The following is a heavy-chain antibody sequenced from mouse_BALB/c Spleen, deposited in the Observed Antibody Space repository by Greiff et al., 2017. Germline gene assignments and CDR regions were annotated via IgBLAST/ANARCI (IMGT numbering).Heavy chain of an antibody. CDR3: ARGGNYPYWYCDV. CDR2: INSNGGST. J-gene: IGHJ1*01. Sequence: EVKLVESGGGLVQPGGSLKLSCAASGFTFSSYGMSWVRQTPDKRLELVATINSNGGSTYYPDSVTGRFTISRDNAKNTLYLQMSSLKSEDTAMYYCARGGNYPYWYCDVWGAGTTVTVSS. D-gene: IGHD2-1*01. CDR1: GFTFSSYG. V-gene: IGHV5-6-3*01.